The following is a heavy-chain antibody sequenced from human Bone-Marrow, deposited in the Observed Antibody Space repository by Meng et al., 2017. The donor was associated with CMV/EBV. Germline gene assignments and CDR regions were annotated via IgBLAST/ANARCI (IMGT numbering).Heavy chain of an antibody. D-gene: IGHD2-15*01. CDR2: IYYSGST. CDR3: ARARGSSWYFDL. J-gene: IGHJ2*01. CDR1: GGSISSYY. V-gene: IGHV4-59*01. Sequence: SETLSLTCTVSGGSISSYYWSWIRQPPGKGLEWIGYIYYSGSTNYNPSLKSRVTISVDTSKNQFSLKLSSVTAADTAVYYCARARGSSWYFDLWGRGTLVTVSS.